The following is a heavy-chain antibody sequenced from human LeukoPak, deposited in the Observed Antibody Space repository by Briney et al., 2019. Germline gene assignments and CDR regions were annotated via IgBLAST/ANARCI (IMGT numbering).Heavy chain of an antibody. Sequence: PSETLSLTCTVSGGSISSCYWSWIRQPPGKGLEWIGYIYHSGSAKYNPSLKSRVTISVDTSKNQFSLKLSSVTAADTAVYYCARQPVEMSTIAAIYYWGQGTLVTVSS. D-gene: IGHD5-24*01. V-gene: IGHV4-59*01. J-gene: IGHJ4*02. CDR3: ARQPVEMSTIAAIYY. CDR1: GGSISSCY. CDR2: IYHSGSA.